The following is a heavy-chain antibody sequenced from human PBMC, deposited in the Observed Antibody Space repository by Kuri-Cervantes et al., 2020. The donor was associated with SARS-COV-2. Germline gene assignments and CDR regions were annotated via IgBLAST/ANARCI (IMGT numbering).Heavy chain of an antibody. J-gene: IGHJ4*02. D-gene: IGHD1-26*01. V-gene: IGHV3-30-3*01. Sequence: GGSLRLYCAASGFTFSSYAMHWVRQAPGKGLEWVAVISYDGSNKYYADSVKGRFTISRDNSKNTLYLQMNSLRAEDTAVYYCAKEWEGATPRGYWGQGTLVTVSS. CDR1: GFTFSSYA. CDR3: AKEWEGATPRGY. CDR2: ISYDGSNK.